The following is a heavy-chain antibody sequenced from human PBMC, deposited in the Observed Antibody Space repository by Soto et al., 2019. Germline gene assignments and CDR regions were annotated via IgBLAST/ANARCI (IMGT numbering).Heavy chain of an antibody. CDR3: ARVGCSGGSCYSSHYYYYYMDV. J-gene: IGHJ6*03. V-gene: IGHV3-64*01. CDR1: GFTFSSYA. Sequence: EVQLVESGGGLVQPGGSLRLSCAASGFTFSSYAMHWVRQAPGKGLEYVSAISSNGGSTYYANSVKGRFTISRDNSKNTLDLQMGSLRAEDMAVYYCARVGCSGGSCYSSHYYYYYMDVWGKGTTVTVSS. CDR2: ISSNGGST. D-gene: IGHD2-15*01.